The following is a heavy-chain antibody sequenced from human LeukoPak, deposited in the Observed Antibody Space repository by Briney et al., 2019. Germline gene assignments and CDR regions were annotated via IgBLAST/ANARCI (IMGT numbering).Heavy chain of an antibody. CDR2: IIPILGIA. V-gene: IGHV1-69*04. D-gene: IGHD6-13*01. Sequence: SVKVSCKASGGTFSSYTISWVRQAPGQGLEWMGRIIPILGIANYAQKFQGRVTITADKSTSTAYMELSSLRSGDTAVYYCARDVPRDSSSWSRWFDPWGQGTLVTVSS. CDR3: ARDVPRDSSSWSRWFDP. J-gene: IGHJ5*02. CDR1: GGTFSSYT.